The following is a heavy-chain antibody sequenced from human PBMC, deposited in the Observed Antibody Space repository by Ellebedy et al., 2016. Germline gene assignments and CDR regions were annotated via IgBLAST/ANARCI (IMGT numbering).Heavy chain of an antibody. CDR3: ARGVGGTSLNWFDP. CDR1: GFTFSNAW. J-gene: IGHJ5*02. Sequence: GESLKISXAASGFTFSNAWMSWVRQAPGKGLEWVSSISSSGTDIFYADSVKGRFTISRDNAKNSVYLQMNSLRAEDTAVYYCARGVGGTSLNWFDPWGQGTLVTVSS. V-gene: IGHV3-21*01. D-gene: IGHD3-16*01. CDR2: ISSSGTDI.